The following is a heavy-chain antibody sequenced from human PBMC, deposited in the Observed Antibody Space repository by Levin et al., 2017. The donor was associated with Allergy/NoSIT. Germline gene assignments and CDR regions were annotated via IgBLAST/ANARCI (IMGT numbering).Heavy chain of an antibody. CDR1: GFTFSTYA. J-gene: IGHJ4*02. CDR2: ISYDGSIK. D-gene: IGHD3-22*01. V-gene: IGHV3-30-3*01. CDR3: ARDIVSSSGYFGDLDH. Sequence: PGGSLRLSCAASGFTFSTYAMHWVRQAPGKGLEWLALISYDGSIKFYADSVKGRFTISRVTSTLYLDMNSLTTEDTALYYCARDIVSSSGYFGDLDHWGQGTLVTVSS.